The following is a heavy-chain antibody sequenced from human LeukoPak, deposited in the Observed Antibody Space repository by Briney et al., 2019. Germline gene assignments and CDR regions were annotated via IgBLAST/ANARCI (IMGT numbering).Heavy chain of an antibody. CDR3: ARVNYGGRGDGLDY. CDR2: IYHSGST. J-gene: IGHJ4*02. Sequence: SETLSLTCTVSGGSISSYYWSWIRQPPGKGLEWVGYIYHSGSTNYNPSLKSRVTISADTSKNQLSPKLSSVTAADTAVYYCARVNYGGRGDGLDYWGQGTLVTVSS. V-gene: IGHV4-59*08. CDR1: GGSISSYY. D-gene: IGHD4-11*01.